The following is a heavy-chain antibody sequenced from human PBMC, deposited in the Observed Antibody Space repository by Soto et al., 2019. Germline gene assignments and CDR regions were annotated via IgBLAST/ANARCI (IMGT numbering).Heavy chain of an antibody. Sequence: HPGGSLRLSCAASGFTFSSYAMSWVRQAPGKGLEWVSGITGSGGSTYYADSVKGRFTISRDNSKNTLYLQMNSLRAEDTAVYSCAKGCAPWDAFDIWGQGTMVTVSS. CDR3: AKGCAPWDAFDI. CDR2: ITGSGGST. CDR1: GFTFSSYA. J-gene: IGHJ3*02. V-gene: IGHV3-23*01.